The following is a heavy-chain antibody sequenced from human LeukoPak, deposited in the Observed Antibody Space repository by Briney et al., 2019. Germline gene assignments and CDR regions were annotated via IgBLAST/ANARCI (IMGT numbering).Heavy chain of an antibody. V-gene: IGHV4-34*01. D-gene: IGHD2-21*01. J-gene: IGHJ5*02. CDR2: INHSGST. CDR3: ARDEPYCGGDCCSDPNWFDP. Sequence: SETLSLTCAVYGGSFSGYYWSWIRQPPGKGLEWIGEINHSGSTNYNPSLKSRVTISIDTSKNQFSLKLSSVTAADTAVYYCARDEPYCGGDCCSDPNWFDPWGQGTLVTVSS. CDR1: GGSFSGYY.